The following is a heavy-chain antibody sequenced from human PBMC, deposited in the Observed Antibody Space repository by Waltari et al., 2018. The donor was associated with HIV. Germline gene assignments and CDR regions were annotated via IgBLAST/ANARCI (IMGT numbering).Heavy chain of an antibody. CDR3: ARASHYYDSSGFLDAFDI. Sequence: QVQLVQSGAEVKKPGASVKVSCKASGYTFTSYGISWVRQAPGQGLEWMGWISAYNGNTNYAQKLQGRVTMTTDTSTSTAYMELKSLRSDDTAVYYCARASHYYDSSGFLDAFDIWGQGTMVTVSS. CDR2: ISAYNGNT. CDR1: GYTFTSYG. J-gene: IGHJ3*02. V-gene: IGHV1-18*01. D-gene: IGHD3-22*01.